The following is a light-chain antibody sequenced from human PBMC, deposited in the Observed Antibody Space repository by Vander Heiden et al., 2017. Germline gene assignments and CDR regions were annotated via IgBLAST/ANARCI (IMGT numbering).Light chain of an antibody. CDR1: QSLLYRDGNNY. CDR3: MQPLQPPRT. J-gene: IGKJ1*01. V-gene: IGKV2-28*01. Sequence: VLTQSPLFLPVTPGESASISCRSSQSLLYRDGNNYLDWYLQKPWQSPQLLIYLGSTRAAAVPERLTGSGSGTDSALKITRVEAEDVGIYYCMQPLQPPRTFGQGTKVQI. CDR2: LGS.